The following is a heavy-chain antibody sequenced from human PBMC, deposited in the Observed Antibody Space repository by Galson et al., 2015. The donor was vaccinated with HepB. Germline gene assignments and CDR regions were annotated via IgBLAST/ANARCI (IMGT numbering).Heavy chain of an antibody. V-gene: IGHV1-46*01. D-gene: IGHD2-2*02. CDR2: INPSGGST. Sequence: SVKVSCKASGYTFTSYYMHWVRQAPGQELEWMGIINPSGGSTSYAQKFQGRVTMTRDTSTSTVYMELSSLRSEDTAVYYCASYCSSTSCYRADAFDIWGQGTMVTVSS. J-gene: IGHJ3*02. CDR3: ASYCSSTSCYRADAFDI. CDR1: GYTFTSYY.